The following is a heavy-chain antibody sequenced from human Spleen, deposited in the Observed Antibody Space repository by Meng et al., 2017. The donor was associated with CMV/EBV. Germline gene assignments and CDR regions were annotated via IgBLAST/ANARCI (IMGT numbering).Heavy chain of an antibody. Sequence: LSLTCAASGFTFSSFAMRWVRQAPGKGLEWVSYMTAGSSGGTIYYADSVKGRFTISRDSAKDSLYLQMSDLRVEDTAIYYCARMPARGWFDPWGQGTLVTVSS. CDR2: MTAGSSGGTI. CDR1: GFTFSSFA. V-gene: IGHV3-48*03. CDR3: ARMPARGWFDP. D-gene: IGHD6-6*01. J-gene: IGHJ5*02.